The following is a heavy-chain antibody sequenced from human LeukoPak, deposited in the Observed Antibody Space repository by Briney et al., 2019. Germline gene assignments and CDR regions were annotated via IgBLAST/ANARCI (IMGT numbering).Heavy chain of an antibody. D-gene: IGHD3-22*01. CDR1: GFTFSSYE. V-gene: IGHV3-48*03. J-gene: IGHJ4*02. CDR3: ARVPENTPNYFDSRGALDY. Sequence: QPGGSLRLSCAASGFTFSSYEMNWVRQAPGKGLEWVSYISSSGSTIYYADSVKGRFTISRDNAKNSLYLQMNSLRAEDTAVYYCARVPENTPNYFDSRGALDYWGQGTLVTVSS. CDR2: ISSSGSTI.